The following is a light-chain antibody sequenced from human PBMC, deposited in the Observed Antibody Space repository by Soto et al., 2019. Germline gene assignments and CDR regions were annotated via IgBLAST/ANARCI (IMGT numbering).Light chain of an antibody. CDR3: QQSYSTSWT. V-gene: IGKV1-5*03. CDR2: KAS. CDR1: QTISSW. Sequence: DIQMTQSPSTLSGSVGDRVTITCRASQTISSWLAWYQQKPGKAPKLLIYKASTLKSGVPSRFSGSGSGTDCTLTISSLQPEDVATYYCQQSYSTSWTLGQGTKVDIK. J-gene: IGKJ1*01.